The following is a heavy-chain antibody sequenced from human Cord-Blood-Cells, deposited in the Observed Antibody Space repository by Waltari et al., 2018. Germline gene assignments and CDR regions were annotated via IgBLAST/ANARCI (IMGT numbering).Heavy chain of an antibody. J-gene: IGHJ4*02. D-gene: IGHD3-22*01. Sequence: QVRLQQWGAGLLKPSETLSLTCAVYGGSFSGYYWSWIRQPPGKGLEWIGEINHSGSTNYNPSLKSRVTISVDTSKNQFSRKLSSVTAADTAVYYCARGRDSSGYYFDYWGQGTLVTVSS. CDR2: INHSGST. CDR3: ARGRDSSGYYFDY. V-gene: IGHV4-34*01. CDR1: GGSFSGYY.